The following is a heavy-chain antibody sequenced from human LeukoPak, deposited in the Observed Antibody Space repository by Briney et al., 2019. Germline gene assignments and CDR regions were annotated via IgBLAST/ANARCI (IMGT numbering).Heavy chain of an antibody. CDR3: ARDGTYYDILTGYYMCWFDP. Sequence: ASVKVSCKASGYTFTSYGISWVRQAPGQGLEWMGWISAYNGNTNYAQKLQGRVTMTTDTSTSTAYMELRSPRSDDTAVYYCARDGTYYDILTGYYMCWFDPWGQGTLVTVSS. V-gene: IGHV1-18*01. CDR2: ISAYNGNT. J-gene: IGHJ5*02. CDR1: GYTFTSYG. D-gene: IGHD3-9*01.